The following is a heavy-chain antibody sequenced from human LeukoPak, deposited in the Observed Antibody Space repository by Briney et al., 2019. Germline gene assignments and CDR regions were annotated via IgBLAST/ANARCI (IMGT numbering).Heavy chain of an antibody. CDR1: GFTFSTYA. J-gene: IGHJ6*02. D-gene: IGHD3-10*01. Sequence: GGSLRLSCAASGFTFSTYAMHWVRQAPGKGLEWVAVISYDGSNRYYADSVKGRFTISRDNSKNTYHLQMNSLRAEDTAVYYCAQINYYGSGSYIVAYGMDVWGQGTTVIVSS. CDR3: AQINYYGSGSYIVAYGMDV. V-gene: IGHV3-30-3*01. CDR2: ISYDGSNR.